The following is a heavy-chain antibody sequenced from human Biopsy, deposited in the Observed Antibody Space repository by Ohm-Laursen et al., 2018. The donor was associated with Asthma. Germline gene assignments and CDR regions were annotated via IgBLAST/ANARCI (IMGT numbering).Heavy chain of an antibody. CDR2: IIPISLTP. J-gene: IGHJ3*01. Sequence: SVKVSCKGSRDIFSSYSFSWVRQAPGQGLEWMGGIIPISLTPSYARRFRGRVTISADEYTRTAYMELSSLRSEDTAVYYCARDPSYFDPSVEGWHLWGQGTMVTVPS. D-gene: IGHD3-22*01. V-gene: IGHV1-69*13. CDR1: RDIFSSYS. CDR3: ARDPSYFDPSVEGWHL.